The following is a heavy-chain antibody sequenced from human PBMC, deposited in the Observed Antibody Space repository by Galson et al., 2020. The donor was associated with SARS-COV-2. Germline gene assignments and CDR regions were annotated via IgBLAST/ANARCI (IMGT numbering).Heavy chain of an antibody. Sequence: ASVKVPCKASGYTFTSYYMHWVRQAPAQGLEWMGIINPSGGRTSHAQKFQARVTMHRDTSTSTVYMQLSSLRSEDTAVYYCASLYRFGYWGQGALVTVSS. CDR1: GYTFTSYY. CDR3: ASLYRFGY. D-gene: IGHD3-16*01. V-gene: IGHV1-46*01. J-gene: IGHJ4*02. CDR2: INPSGGRT.